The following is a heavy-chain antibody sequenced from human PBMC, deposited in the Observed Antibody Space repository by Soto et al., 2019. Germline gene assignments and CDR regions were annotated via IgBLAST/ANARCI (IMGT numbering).Heavy chain of an antibody. J-gene: IGHJ5*01. CDR2: ISYSGST. V-gene: IGHV4-61*01. CDR3: ARGDAINWFDS. D-gene: IGHD2-2*01. CDR1: DGSVSSASFY. Sequence: PSETLSLTCTVSDGSVSSASFYWNWIRQPPGKGLEWIGYISYSGSTNYNPSLRSRVTISVDTSKNQFSLRLTSATAADTAVYYCARGDAINWFDSWGQGTRVTVSS.